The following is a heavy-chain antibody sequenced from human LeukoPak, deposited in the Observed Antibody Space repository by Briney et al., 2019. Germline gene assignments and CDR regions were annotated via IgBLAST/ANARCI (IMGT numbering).Heavy chain of an antibody. D-gene: IGHD6-13*01. CDR3: AKDLRKYSSSWYNDY. CDR1: GFTLSSYA. V-gene: IGHV3-23*01. J-gene: IGHJ4*02. CDR2: ISGSGGST. Sequence: PGGSLRLSCAASGFTLSSYAMSLVRQAAGKGLEWVSAISGSGGSTYYADSVKGRFTISRDNSKNTLYLQMNSLRAEDTAVYYCAKDLRKYSSSWYNDYWGQGTLVTVSS.